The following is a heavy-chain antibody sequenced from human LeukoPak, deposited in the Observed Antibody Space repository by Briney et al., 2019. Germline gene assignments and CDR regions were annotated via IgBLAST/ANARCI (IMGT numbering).Heavy chain of an antibody. D-gene: IGHD3-3*01. J-gene: IGHJ6*03. CDR3: ARVGKGVAGYYYYYMDV. CDR1: GGSISSGGYY. Sequence: SETLSLTCTVSGGSISSGGYYWSWIRQPPGKGLEWIGYIYHSGSTYYNPSLKSRVTISVDRSKNQFSLKLSSVTAADTAVYYCARVGKGVAGYYYYYMDVWGKGTTVTVSS. CDR2: IYHSGST. V-gene: IGHV4-30-2*01.